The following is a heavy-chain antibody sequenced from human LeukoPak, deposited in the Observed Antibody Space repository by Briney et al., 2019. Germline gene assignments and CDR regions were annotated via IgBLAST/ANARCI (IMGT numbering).Heavy chain of an antibody. CDR1: GFTFSSYG. D-gene: IGHD6-19*01. V-gene: IGHV3-30*18. CDR2: ISYDGSNK. Sequence: GRSLRLSCAASGFTFSSYGMHWVRQAPGKGLEWVAVISYDGSNKYYADSVKGRFTISRDNSKNTLYLQMNSLRAEDTAVYYCAKDLGSGWSFDYWGQGTLVTVSS. CDR3: AKDLGSGWSFDY. J-gene: IGHJ4*02.